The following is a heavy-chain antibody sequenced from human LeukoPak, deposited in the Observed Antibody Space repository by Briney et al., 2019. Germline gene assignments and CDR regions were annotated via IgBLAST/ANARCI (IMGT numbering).Heavy chain of an antibody. CDR2: VSNSGDYI. CDR1: GFSFSSYR. CDR3: ARALIGYYFDY. J-gene: IGHJ4*02. D-gene: IGHD2-8*01. Sequence: PGGSLRLSCAASGFSFSSYRMNWVRQAPGKGLEWVSSVSNSGDYIHYADSVKGRFTISRDNSKNSLYLQMHSLRAEDTAVYYCARALIGYYFDYWDQGTLVTVSS. V-gene: IGHV3-21*06.